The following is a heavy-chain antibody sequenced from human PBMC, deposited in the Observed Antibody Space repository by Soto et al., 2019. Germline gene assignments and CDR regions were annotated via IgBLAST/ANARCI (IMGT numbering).Heavy chain of an antibody. CDR1: GGTFSSYA. V-gene: IGHV1-69*13. CDR3: AIKAPDYGFDY. J-gene: IGHJ4*02. D-gene: IGHD4-17*01. CDR2: IIPIFGTA. Sequence: GASVKVSCKASGGTFSSYAISWVRQAPGQGLEWMGGIIPIFGTANYAQKFQGRVTITADESTSTAYMELSSLRSEDTAVYYCAIKAPDYGFDYWGQGTLVTVSS.